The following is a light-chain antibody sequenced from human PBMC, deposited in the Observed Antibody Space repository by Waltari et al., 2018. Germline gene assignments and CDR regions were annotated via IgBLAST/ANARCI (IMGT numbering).Light chain of an antibody. CDR3: QAWDTSGVV. CDR2: QDT. J-gene: IGLJ2*01. V-gene: IGLV3-1*01. CDR1: IWGDQY. Sequence: SSELTQPPSVSVSPGQTASITCPGGIWGDQYACWYQQKAGQSPVLVIYQDTNRPSGIPERFSGSNSGNTATLTISGTQTMDEADYYCQAWDTSGVVFGGGTKLTVL.